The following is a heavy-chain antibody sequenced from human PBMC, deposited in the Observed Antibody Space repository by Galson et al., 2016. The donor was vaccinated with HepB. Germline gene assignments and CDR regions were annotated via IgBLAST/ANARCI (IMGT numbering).Heavy chain of an antibody. Sequence: LRLSCAASGFPFSRYWMHWVRQAPGKGLVWVSRINSDGSSTAYADSVRGRFPISRDNAKNTVYLQMNSPRAEDTALYYCVREDYGDHPVYYYYYGMDVWGQGTTVTVSS. J-gene: IGHJ6*02. V-gene: IGHV3-74*01. CDR3: VREDYGDHPVYYYYYGMDV. CDR2: INSDGSST. D-gene: IGHD4-17*01. CDR1: GFPFSRYW.